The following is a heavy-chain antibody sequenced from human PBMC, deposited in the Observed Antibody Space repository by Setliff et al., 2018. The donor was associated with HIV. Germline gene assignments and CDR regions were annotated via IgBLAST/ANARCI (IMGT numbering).Heavy chain of an antibody. CDR3: AKDSRSGWSSQPPSQFDY. D-gene: IGHD6-19*01. CDR2: ITGSAGST. Sequence: PGESLKISCAASGFTFSSYAMSWVRQAPGKGLEWVSAITGSAGSTYYADSVRGRFTISRDNSKNTLYLQMNSLRAEDTAVYYCAKDSRSGWSSQPPSQFDYWGQGTLVTVSS. J-gene: IGHJ4*02. V-gene: IGHV3-23*01. CDR1: GFTFSSYA.